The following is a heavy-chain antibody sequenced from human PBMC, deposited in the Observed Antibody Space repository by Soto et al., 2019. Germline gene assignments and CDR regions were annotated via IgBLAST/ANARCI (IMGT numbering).Heavy chain of an antibody. CDR3: ARESYYYDRSGYYYYGMDV. J-gene: IGHJ6*02. CDR2: INPNSGGT. Sequence: GASVKVSCKASGYTFTGYYMHWVRQAPGQGLEWMGWINPNSGGTNYAQKFQGRVTMTRDTSISTAYMELSRLRSDDTAVYYCARESYYYDRSGYYYYGMDVWGQGTTVTVSS. CDR1: GYTFTGYY. D-gene: IGHD3-22*01. V-gene: IGHV1-2*02.